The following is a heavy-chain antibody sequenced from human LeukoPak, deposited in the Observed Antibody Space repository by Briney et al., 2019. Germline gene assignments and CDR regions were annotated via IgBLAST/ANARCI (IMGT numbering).Heavy chain of an antibody. CDR3: ARDPRGGPRYNWNYVVFGY. Sequence: GASVKVSCKASGYTFTGYYMHWVRQAPGQGLEWMGWINPNSGGTNYAQKLQGRVTMTTDTSTSTAYMELRSLRSDDTAVYYCARDPRGGPRYNWNYVVFGYWGQGTLVTVSS. CDR1: GYTFTGYY. CDR2: INPNSGGT. J-gene: IGHJ4*02. V-gene: IGHV1-2*02. D-gene: IGHD1-7*01.